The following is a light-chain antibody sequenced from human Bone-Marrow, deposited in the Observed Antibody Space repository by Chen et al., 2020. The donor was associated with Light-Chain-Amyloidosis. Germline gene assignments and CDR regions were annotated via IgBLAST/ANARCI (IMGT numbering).Light chain of an antibody. Sequence: QSVLTQPPSASGTPGQRVTISCSGSSSNIGSNYVYWYQQLPGMAPKLLIYRNNQRPSGVPDRLSGSKSGTSASLAISGLRSEDEADYYCAAWDDSLSGPVFGGGTKLTVL. CDR1: SSNIGSNY. V-gene: IGLV1-47*01. CDR3: AAWDDSLSGPV. CDR2: RNN. J-gene: IGLJ3*02.